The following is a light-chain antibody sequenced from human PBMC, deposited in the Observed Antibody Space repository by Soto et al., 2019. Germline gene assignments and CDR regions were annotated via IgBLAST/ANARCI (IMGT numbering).Light chain of an antibody. CDR1: QSVSSN. CDR3: QQYGSSPPIT. V-gene: IGKV3-20*01. Sequence: EIVMTQSPATLSVSPGERATLSCRASQSVSSNLAWYQQKPGQAPRLLIYGASSRATGIPDRFSGSGSGTDFTLTISRLDPEDFAVYYCQQYGSSPPITFSQGTRLENK. J-gene: IGKJ5*01. CDR2: GAS.